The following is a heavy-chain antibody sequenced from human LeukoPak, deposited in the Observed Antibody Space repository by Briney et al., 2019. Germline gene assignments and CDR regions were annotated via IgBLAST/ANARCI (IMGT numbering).Heavy chain of an antibody. CDR2: ISSSSSYI. Sequence: GGSMRLSCADSGFTVSSIYMNGVRQAPGKGLEWVSSISSSSSYIYYADSVKGRFTISRDNAKNSLYLQMNSLRAEDTAVYYCARSGYSSSWYPDYFDYWGQGTLVTISS. V-gene: IGHV3-21*01. CDR3: ARSGYSSSWYPDYFDY. D-gene: IGHD6-13*01. CDR1: GFTVSSIY. J-gene: IGHJ4*02.